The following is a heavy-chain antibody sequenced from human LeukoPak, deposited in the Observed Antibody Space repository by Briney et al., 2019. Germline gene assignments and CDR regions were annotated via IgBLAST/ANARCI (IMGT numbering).Heavy chain of an antibody. V-gene: IGHV4-39*01. CDR2: INYSGST. Sequence: PSETLSLTCTVSGGSISSSSYYWAWIRQPPGKGLEWIGSINYSGSTNYTPSLKSRVTISVDTSKNQFSLKLSSVTAADTAVFYCARIPYDSSGYYYFDYWGQGTLVTVSS. D-gene: IGHD3-22*01. CDR1: GGSISSSSYY. CDR3: ARIPYDSSGYYYFDY. J-gene: IGHJ4*02.